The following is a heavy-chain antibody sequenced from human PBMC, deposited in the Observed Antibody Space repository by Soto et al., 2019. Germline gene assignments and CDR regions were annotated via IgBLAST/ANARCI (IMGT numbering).Heavy chain of an antibody. V-gene: IGHV3-48*02. CDR3: ARENYGDYLNWFDP. CDR1: GFTFSSYS. D-gene: IGHD4-17*01. CDR2: ISSSSSTL. Sequence: GGSLRLSCAASGFTFSSYSMNWIRQAPGKGLEWVSYISSSSSTLYYADSVKGRFTISRDNAKNSLYLQMNSLRDEDTAVYYCARENYGDYLNWFDPWGQGTLVTVSS. J-gene: IGHJ5*02.